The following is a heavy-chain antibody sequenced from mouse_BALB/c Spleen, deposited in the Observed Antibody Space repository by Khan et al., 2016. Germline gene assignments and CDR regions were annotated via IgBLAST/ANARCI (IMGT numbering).Heavy chain of an antibody. V-gene: IGHV1-15*01. J-gene: IGHJ3*01. CDR2: FHPGSGGT. Sequence: QVQLQQSGAELVRPGASVKLSCKALGYTFTDYEMHWVRQTLVHGLEWIGGFHPGSGGTAYNQRFKGKAKLTDDKSSSTAYMALSSLTSEDSAVYYCSNRYEAWFTYWGQGTLVTVSA. CDR1: GYTFTDYE. D-gene: IGHD2-14*01. CDR3: SNRYEAWFTY.